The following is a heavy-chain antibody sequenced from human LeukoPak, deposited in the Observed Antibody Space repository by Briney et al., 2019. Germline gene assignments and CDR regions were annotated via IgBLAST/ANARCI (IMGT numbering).Heavy chain of an antibody. Sequence: GGSLRLSCAASGFTFSSNSMNWVRQAPGKGLEWVSYISSSSSTIYYADSVKGRFTISRDNAKNSLYLQMSSLRSDDTAVYYCARDVAGTVAGILGYYYYVDVWGKGTTVTISS. V-gene: IGHV3-48*01. CDR1: GFTFSSNS. CDR3: ARDVAGTVAGILGYYYYVDV. D-gene: IGHD6-19*01. J-gene: IGHJ6*03. CDR2: ISSSSSTI.